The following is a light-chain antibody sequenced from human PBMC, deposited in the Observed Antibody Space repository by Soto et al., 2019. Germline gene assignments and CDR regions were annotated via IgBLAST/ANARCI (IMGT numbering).Light chain of an antibody. V-gene: IGKV1-27*01. CDR1: QSISSY. CDR3: QNYSSAPIT. CDR2: AAS. Sequence: DIQMTQSPSSLSASVGERVPITCRARQSISSYLAWFPQHVPNVLIYAASTRHSGIPSRFSGCGSGTDFTLTITGLQPEDVAADYCQNYSSAPITFGQGTRLEIK. J-gene: IGKJ5*01.